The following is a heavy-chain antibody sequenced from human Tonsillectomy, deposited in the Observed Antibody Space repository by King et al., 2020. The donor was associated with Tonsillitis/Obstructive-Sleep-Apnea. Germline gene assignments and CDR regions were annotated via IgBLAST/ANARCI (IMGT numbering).Heavy chain of an antibody. CDR2: IKQDGSEK. CDR3: ARDKVIAIGSFDY. Sequence: VQLVESGGGLVQPGGSLRLSCAASGFTFSSYWMSWVRQAPGKGLEWVANIKQDGSEKYYVDSVKGRFTISRDNAKNSLYLQMNSLRAEDTAVYYCARDKVIAIGSFDYWGQGTLVTVSS. CDR1: GFTFSSYW. J-gene: IGHJ4*02. D-gene: IGHD2-21*01. V-gene: IGHV3-7*01.